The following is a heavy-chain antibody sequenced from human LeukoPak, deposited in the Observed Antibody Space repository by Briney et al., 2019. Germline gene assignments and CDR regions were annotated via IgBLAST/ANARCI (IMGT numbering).Heavy chain of an antibody. J-gene: IGHJ4*02. CDR1: GLTVSNNY. D-gene: IGHD1-26*01. Sequence: GGSLRLSCAVSGLTVSNNYMSWVRQAPGKGLEWVSVIYSGGSTYYADSVKGRFTISRDNSKNTVYRQMNSLRDEDTAVYYCARNVGYWGQGTLVTVSS. CDR3: ARNVGY. CDR2: IYSGGST. V-gene: IGHV3-53*01.